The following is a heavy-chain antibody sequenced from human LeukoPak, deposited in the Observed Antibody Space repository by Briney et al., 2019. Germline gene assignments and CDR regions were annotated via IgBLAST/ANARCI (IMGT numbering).Heavy chain of an antibody. Sequence: GASVKVSCKASGYTFTGYYMHWVRQAPGQGLEWMGWINPNSGGTNYAQKFQGRVTMTRDTSISTAYMELSRLRSDDTAVYYCARVSVSYYDILTGYYMDFDYSGQGTLVTVSS. CDR1: GYTFTGYY. V-gene: IGHV1-2*02. CDR3: ARVSVSYYDILTGYYMDFDY. J-gene: IGHJ4*02. CDR2: INPNSGGT. D-gene: IGHD3-9*01.